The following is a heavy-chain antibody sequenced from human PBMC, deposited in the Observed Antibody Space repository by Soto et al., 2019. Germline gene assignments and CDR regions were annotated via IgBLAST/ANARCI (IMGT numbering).Heavy chain of an antibody. CDR2: TRNKANSYTT. V-gene: IGHV3-72*01. D-gene: IGHD2-2*01. CDR3: ASRVGYCSSTSCYHYYYGMDV. CDR1: VFTFSDHY. J-gene: IGHJ6*02. Sequence: GALRGSCAASVFTFSDHYMDWVRQAPGKGLEWVGRTRNKANSYTTEYAASVKGRFTISRDDSKNSLYLQMNSLKTEDTAVYYCASRVGYCSSTSCYHYYYGMDVWGQGTTVTVSS.